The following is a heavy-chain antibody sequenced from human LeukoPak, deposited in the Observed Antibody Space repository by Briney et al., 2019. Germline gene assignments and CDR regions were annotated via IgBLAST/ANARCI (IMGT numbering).Heavy chain of an antibody. CDR1: GFIFNSYA. CDR3: AKAPSWYPAYFDY. Sequence: GRSLRLSCAASGFIFNSYAMHWVRQAPGKGLEWVAVISYDGNTEYYADSVKGRFTISRDNSKNTLYLQMNSLRAEDTAVYYCAKAPSWYPAYFDYWGQGTLVTVSS. CDR2: ISYDGNTE. J-gene: IGHJ4*02. D-gene: IGHD6-13*01. V-gene: IGHV3-30-3*01.